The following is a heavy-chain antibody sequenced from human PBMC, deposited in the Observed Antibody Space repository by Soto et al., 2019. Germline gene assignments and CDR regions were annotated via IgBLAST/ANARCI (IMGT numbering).Heavy chain of an antibody. CDR2: IAYDGSNA. V-gene: IGHV3-30-3*01. CDR3: ARGDREDILVVVGARPGEYGIDI. J-gene: IGHJ5*02. CDR1: GFTFRNHA. Sequence: QVQLVESGGGVVQPGGSLRLSCAASGFTFRNHAMHWVRQAPGKGLECLAVIAYDGSNAFYRDFVKGRFTISRDNSKNTLYLHMNSLRSEDTGVYYCARGDREDILVVVGARPGEYGIDIWGQGTLVTVSS. D-gene: IGHD2-15*01.